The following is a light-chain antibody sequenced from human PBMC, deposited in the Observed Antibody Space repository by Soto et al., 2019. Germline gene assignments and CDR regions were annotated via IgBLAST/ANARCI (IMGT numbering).Light chain of an antibody. CDR2: KAS. CDR1: QSISNW. CDR3: QQYYSFPWT. V-gene: IGKV1-5*03. J-gene: IGKJ1*01. Sequence: DIQMTQSPSTLSAAVGDRVTISCRASQSISNWLAWYQQKPGKAPKLLIYKASNLESGVPSRFSGSGSGTEFTLTFNSLQVDDFATYYCQQYYSFPWTFGQGTRVEI.